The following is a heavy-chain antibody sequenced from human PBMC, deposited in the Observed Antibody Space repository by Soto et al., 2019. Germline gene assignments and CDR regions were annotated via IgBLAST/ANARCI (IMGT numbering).Heavy chain of an antibody. Sequence: QVQLVESGGGVVQPGKSLRLSCAASGFIFSNYGMHWVRQAPGKGLEWVALISFDGKNRNYADSVKGRFTIYRDNPKNAPYLEMNSLRPEATAFYYCAKRGGVVGGSEHPFFEYWGQGTLVTVSS. V-gene: IGHV3-30*18. J-gene: IGHJ4*02. D-gene: IGHD2-15*01. CDR1: GFIFSNYG. CDR2: ISFDGKNR. CDR3: AKRGGVVGGSEHPFFEY.